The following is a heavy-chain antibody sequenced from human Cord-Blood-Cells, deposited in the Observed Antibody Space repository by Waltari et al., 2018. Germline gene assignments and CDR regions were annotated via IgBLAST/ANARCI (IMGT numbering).Heavy chain of an antibody. J-gene: IGHJ5*02. CDR1: GGSFSGYY. Sequence: QVQLQQWGAGLLKPSETLSLTCAVYGGSFSGYYWSWIRQPPGKGLEWIGEINHSGSTNYNPSLKSRVTISVDTSKNQFSLKLSSVTAADTAVYYCASLKNYNWFDPWGQGTLATVSS. CDR3: ASLKNYNWFDP. CDR2: INHSGST. V-gene: IGHV4-34*01. D-gene: IGHD1-7*01.